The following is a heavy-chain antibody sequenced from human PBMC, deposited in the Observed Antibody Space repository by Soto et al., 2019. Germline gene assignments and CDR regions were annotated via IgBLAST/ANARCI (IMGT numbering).Heavy chain of an antibody. J-gene: IGHJ6*02. CDR2: IYHNGSP. V-gene: IGHV4-30-2*01. CDR1: GGSMSSGGCS. Sequence: SETLSLTCAVSGGSMSSGGCSWSWIRQPPGKGLEWIGYIYHNGSPYYNPSLKSRVTISVDRSKNQFSLKLSSVTAADTAVYYCARVPDVWGQGTTVTVSS. CDR3: ARVPDV.